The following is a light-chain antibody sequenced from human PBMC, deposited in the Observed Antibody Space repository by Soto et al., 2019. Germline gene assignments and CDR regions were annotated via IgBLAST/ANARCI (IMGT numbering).Light chain of an antibody. CDR1: STDVGSYNL. Sequence: QSALTQPASVSGSPGQSSTISCTGTSTDVGSYNLVSWYQQHPGKAPKLMIYEVNKRPSGVSSRFSGSKSGNTASLTISGLQAEDEADYYCCSYAGSSYVFGTGTKVTVL. CDR2: EVN. V-gene: IGLV2-23*02. J-gene: IGLJ1*01. CDR3: CSYAGSSYV.